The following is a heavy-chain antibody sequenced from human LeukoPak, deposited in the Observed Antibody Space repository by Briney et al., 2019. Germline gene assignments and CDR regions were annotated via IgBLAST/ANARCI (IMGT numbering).Heavy chain of an antibody. V-gene: IGHV3-48*03. Sequence: GGSLRLSGGASGFSFSSYEMNWVRQAPGKGLEWVSDIGASGSTIAYADSVKGRFTISRDNAKNSLYLQMTGLRAEDTAIYYCAGELWFGEFDAFDTWGQGTTVTVSS. J-gene: IGHJ3*02. D-gene: IGHD3-10*01. CDR3: AGELWFGEFDAFDT. CDR2: IGASGSTI. CDR1: GFSFSSYE.